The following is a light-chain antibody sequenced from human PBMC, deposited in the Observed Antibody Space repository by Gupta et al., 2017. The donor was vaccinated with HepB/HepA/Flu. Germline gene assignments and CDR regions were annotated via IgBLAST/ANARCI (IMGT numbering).Light chain of an antibody. CDR1: QTINSH. J-gene: IGKJ1*01. CDR3: QQYNRWPWT. V-gene: IGKV3-15*01. CDR2: NRS. Sequence: EIVMTQSPATLSVSPGERATLSCRASQTINSHVAWYQQKPGQAPRLLIFNRSTRGTAIPARFSGSGSGTEFTLTIASLQSEDFVVYFCQQYNRWPWTFGQGTKVEIK.